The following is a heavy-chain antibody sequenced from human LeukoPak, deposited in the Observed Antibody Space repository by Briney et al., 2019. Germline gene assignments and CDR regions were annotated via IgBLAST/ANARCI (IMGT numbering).Heavy chain of an antibody. J-gene: IGHJ5*02. CDR1: GFDLHTYE. Sequence: GGSLRFSCAASGFDLHTYEMNWVRQAPGKGLEWIADITISGHTKNYADSVKGRFTISRDSARTSLYLQMNSLRVEDTGVYFCARGDPHADLWGQGTLVTVSS. CDR3: ARGDPHADL. CDR2: ITISGHTK. V-gene: IGHV3-48*03.